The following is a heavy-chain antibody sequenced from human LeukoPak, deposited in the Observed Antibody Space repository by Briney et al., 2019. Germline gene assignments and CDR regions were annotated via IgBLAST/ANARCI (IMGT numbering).Heavy chain of an antibody. D-gene: IGHD1-26*01. Sequence: ASVTVSCKTSGYTFPSYDINWVRQATGQGLGWMGWMNPNSGNTGYTQKFQGRVTITRNTSITTAYMELSSLRSEDTAVYYCARGPKWTGSYYYFDYWGQGTLVTVSS. CDR3: ARGPKWTGSYYYFDY. V-gene: IGHV1-8*01. CDR1: GYTFPSYD. J-gene: IGHJ4*02. CDR2: MNPNSGNT.